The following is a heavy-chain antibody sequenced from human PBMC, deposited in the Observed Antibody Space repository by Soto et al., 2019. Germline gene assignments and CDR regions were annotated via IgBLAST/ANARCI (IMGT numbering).Heavy chain of an antibody. D-gene: IGHD2-21*02. Sequence: GKGLEWIGYIYYSGSTNYNPSLKSRVTISVDTSKNQFSLKLSSVTAADTAVYYCARGAVVVTAIPIFDYWGQGTLVTVSS. V-gene: IGHV4-59*01. J-gene: IGHJ4*02. CDR2: IYYSGST. CDR3: ARGAVVVTAIPIFDY.